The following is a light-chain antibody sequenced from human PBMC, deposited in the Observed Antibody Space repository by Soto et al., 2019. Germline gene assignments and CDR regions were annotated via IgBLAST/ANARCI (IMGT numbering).Light chain of an antibody. J-gene: IGKJ3*01. CDR3: QQYGSSPLT. CDR2: GAS. V-gene: IGKV3-20*01. Sequence: EIVLTQSPGTLSLSPGEGATLSCRATQFVSSSFLAWYQQKPGQAPRLLIYGASSSATGIPDRFSGSGSGTDFTLTISRLEPEDFAVYYCQQYGSSPLTFGPATKVDIK. CDR1: QFVSSSF.